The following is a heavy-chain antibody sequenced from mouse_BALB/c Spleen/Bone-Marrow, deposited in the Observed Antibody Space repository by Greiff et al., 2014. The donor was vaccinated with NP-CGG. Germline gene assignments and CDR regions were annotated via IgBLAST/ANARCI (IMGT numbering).Heavy chain of an antibody. CDR1: GFTFSSYT. CDR2: ITSVGVYT. CDR3: TRDLYDGYSYYAMDY. Sequence: EVKVEESGGGLVKPGGSLKLSCAAPGFTFSSYTMSWVRQTPEKRLEWVATITSVGVYTYYPDSVKGRFTISRDNAKNTLYLQMSSLKSEDTAMYYCTRDLYDGYSYYAMDYWGQGTSVTVSS. V-gene: IGHV5-6-4*01. J-gene: IGHJ4*01. D-gene: IGHD2-3*01.